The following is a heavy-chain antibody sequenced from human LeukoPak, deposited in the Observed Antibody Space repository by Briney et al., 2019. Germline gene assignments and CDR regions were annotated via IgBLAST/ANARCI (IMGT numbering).Heavy chain of an antibody. D-gene: IGHD1-26*01. CDR3: AGGYSGSYYDQYYFDY. V-gene: IGHV4-59*01. J-gene: IGHJ4*02. CDR1: GGSISSYY. Sequence: SETLSLTCTVSGGSISSYYWSWIRQPPGKGLEWIGYIYYSGSTNYNSSLKSRVTISVDTSKNQFSLKLSSVTAADTAVYYCAGGYSGSYYDQYYFDYWGQGTLVTVSS. CDR2: IYYSGST.